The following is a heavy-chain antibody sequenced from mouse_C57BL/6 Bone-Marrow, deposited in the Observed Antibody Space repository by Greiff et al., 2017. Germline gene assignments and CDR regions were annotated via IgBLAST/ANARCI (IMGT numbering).Heavy chain of an antibody. V-gene: IGHV15-2*01. D-gene: IGHD2-1*01. CDR3: ARGRIYYGNYPYWYFDV. J-gene: IGHJ1*03. Sequence: QVQLQQSGSELRSPGSSVKLSCKDFDSEVFPIAYMSWVRQKPGHGFEWIGGILPSIGRTIYGEKFEDKATLDADTLSNTAYLELNSLTSEDSAIYYCARGRIYYGNYPYWYFDVWGTGTTVTVSS. CDR2: ILPSIGRT. CDR1: DSEVFPIAY.